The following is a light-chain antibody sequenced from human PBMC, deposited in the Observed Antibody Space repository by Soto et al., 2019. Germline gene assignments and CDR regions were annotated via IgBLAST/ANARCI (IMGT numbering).Light chain of an antibody. CDR1: QSISNT. J-gene: IGKJ5*01. CDR3: QQSFRAPIT. V-gene: IGKV3-15*01. CDR2: HAS. Sequence: EIMMTQSPAALSVSPGERVTLSCRASQSISNTLAWYQQRPGQAPRLLIYHASTRATGIPARFSGSGSGTEFSLTISTLQAEDVAVYYCQQSFRAPITFGLGTRLEIK.